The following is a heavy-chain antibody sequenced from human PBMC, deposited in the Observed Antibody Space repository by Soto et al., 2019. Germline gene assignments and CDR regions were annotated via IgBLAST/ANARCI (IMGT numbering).Heavy chain of an antibody. D-gene: IGHD2-15*01. J-gene: IGHJ4*02. Sequence: GSLRRSCAVSGFIFTNYAMSWVRQAPGKVLEWVSTISGSGSTYYADSVKGRFTISRDISKNTLYLQMNSLRADDTAVYYCAKATLGYCSGGTCYVLDSWGQGTLVTVSS. CDR2: ISGSGST. V-gene: IGHV3-23*01. CDR3: AKATLGYCSGGTCYVLDS. CDR1: GFIFTNYA.